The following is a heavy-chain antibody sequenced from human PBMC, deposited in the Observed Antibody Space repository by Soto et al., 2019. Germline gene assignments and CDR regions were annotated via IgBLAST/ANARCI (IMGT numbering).Heavy chain of an antibody. CDR3: ARDRKGVVITTGYYYGMDV. Sequence: QVQLVQSGAEVKKPGSSVKVSCKASGGTFSSYAISWVRQAPGQGLEWMGGIIPIFGTANYAQKLQGRVTITADESTSTAYMELSSLRSEDTAVYYCARDRKGVVITTGYYYGMDVWGQGTTVTVSS. D-gene: IGHD3-22*01. CDR2: IIPIFGTA. V-gene: IGHV1-69*01. J-gene: IGHJ6*02. CDR1: GGTFSSYA.